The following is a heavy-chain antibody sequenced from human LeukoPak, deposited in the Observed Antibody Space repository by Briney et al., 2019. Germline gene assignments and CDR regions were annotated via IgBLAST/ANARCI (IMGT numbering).Heavy chain of an antibody. CDR3: ARAPPESKRDSGYDLTVVGYYYGMDV. CDR2: ISYDGSNK. V-gene: IGHV3-30*03. D-gene: IGHD5-12*01. J-gene: IGHJ6*02. CDR1: GFTFSSYG. Sequence: GGSLRLSCAASGFTFSSYGMHWVRQAPGKGLEWVAVISYDGSNKYYADSVKGRFTISRDNSKNTLYLQMNSLRAEDTAVYYCARAPPESKRDSGYDLTVVGYYYGMDVWGQGTTVTVSS.